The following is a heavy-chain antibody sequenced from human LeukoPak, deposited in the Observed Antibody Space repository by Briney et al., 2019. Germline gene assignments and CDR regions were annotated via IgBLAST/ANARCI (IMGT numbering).Heavy chain of an antibody. J-gene: IGHJ4*02. CDR1: GFTFSVHY. V-gene: IGHV3-72*01. D-gene: IGHD3-10*01. Sequence: GGSLRLSCAASGFTFSVHYMDCVRQAPGKGLEWVARIRNKANSYTTEYAASVKGRFTIARDDSKTSLFLQMNSLKTEDTAVYYCARGYGSGPFYFDYWGQGTLVTVSS. CDR3: ARGYGSGPFYFDY. CDR2: IRNKANSYTT.